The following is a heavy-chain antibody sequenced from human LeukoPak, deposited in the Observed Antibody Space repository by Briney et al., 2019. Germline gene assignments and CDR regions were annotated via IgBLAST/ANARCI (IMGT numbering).Heavy chain of an antibody. CDR2: MSNDGSNK. J-gene: IGHJ5*02. V-gene: IGHV3-30*18. CDR3: AKDEYYYDSSGYYHP. D-gene: IGHD3-22*01. CDR1: GFTFSSYG. Sequence: PGGSLRLSCAASGFTFSSYGMHWVRQAPGKGLEWVAVMSNDGSNKYYADSVKGRFTVSRDNSKNTLYLQMNSLRAEDTAVYYCAKDEYYYDSSGYYHPWGQGTLVTVSS.